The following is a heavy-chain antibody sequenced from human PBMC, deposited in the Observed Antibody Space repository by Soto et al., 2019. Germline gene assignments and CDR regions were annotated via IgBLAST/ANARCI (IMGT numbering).Heavy chain of an antibody. Sequence: PSETLSLTCAVYGGSLSGYYWSWIRQPPGKGLEWIGEINHSGSTNYNPSRKSRVTISVDTSKNQFSLKLSSVTAAGTAVYYCARGGGYGAFDYWGQGTLVTVSS. CDR3: ARGGGYGAFDY. V-gene: IGHV4-34*01. J-gene: IGHJ4*02. CDR2: INHSGST. CDR1: GGSLSGYY. D-gene: IGHD5-18*01.